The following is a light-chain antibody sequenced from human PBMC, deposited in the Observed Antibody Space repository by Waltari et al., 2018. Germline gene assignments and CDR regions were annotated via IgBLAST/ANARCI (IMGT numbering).Light chain of an antibody. CDR3: SSYAGSNKLI. CDR2: EVD. CDR1: SSDIGAYKY. J-gene: IGLJ2*01. V-gene: IGLV2-8*01. Sequence: QSALTQPPSASGSPGQTVIISCTGTSSDIGAYKYVSWYQQIPGRAPALIIYEVDRRPPGVADRFAGSKSGNTASLTVSGLQTEDEGDYYCSSYAGSNKLIFGGVTK.